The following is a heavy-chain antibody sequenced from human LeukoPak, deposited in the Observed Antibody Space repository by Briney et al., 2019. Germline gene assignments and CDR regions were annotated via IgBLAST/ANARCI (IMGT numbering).Heavy chain of an antibody. CDR1: GGTFSSYA. CDR3: ARESERSGGPGYFDY. Sequence: GASVKVSCKASGGTFSSYAISWVRQAPGQGLEWMGGIIPIFGTANYAQKFQGRVTITADESTSTAYMELSSLRSEDTAVYYCARESERSGGPGYFDYWGQGTLVTVSS. CDR2: IIPIFGTA. D-gene: IGHD3-10*01. J-gene: IGHJ4*02. V-gene: IGHV1-69*13.